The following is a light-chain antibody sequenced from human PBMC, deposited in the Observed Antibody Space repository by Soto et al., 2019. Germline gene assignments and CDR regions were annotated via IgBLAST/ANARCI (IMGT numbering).Light chain of an antibody. CDR3: QQRSNWPPVIT. CDR1: QSFSSC. J-gene: IGKJ5*01. V-gene: IGKV3-11*01. CDR2: DAS. Sequence: EIVLTQSPATLSLSPGERATLSCRASQSFSSCLAWYQQKPGQAPKLLIYDASKIATGIPARFSGSGSGTGLTLTISSLEPEDVAVYYCQQRSNWPPVITFGQGTRLEIK.